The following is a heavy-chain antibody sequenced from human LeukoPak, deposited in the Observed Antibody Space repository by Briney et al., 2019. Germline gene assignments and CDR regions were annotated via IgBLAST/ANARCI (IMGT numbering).Heavy chain of an antibody. Sequence: GGSLRLPCAASGFTFSSYAMHWVRQAPGKGLEWVAVISYDGGNTYYADSVKGRFTISRDNSKNTLYLQLNSLRAEDTAVYYCARDSTYYYGSGSSGPHYFDYWGQGTLVTVSS. J-gene: IGHJ4*02. CDR3: ARDSTYYYGSGSSGPHYFDY. D-gene: IGHD3-10*01. CDR1: GFTFSSYA. V-gene: IGHV3-30*01. CDR2: ISYDGGNT.